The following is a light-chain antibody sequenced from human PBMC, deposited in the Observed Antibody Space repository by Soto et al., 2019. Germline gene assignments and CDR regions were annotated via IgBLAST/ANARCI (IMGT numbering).Light chain of an antibody. CDR1: SSDVGGYNY. CDR3: SSYTTSNTRQIV. CDR2: DVT. Sequence: QSALTQPASVSGSPGQSITISCTGTSSDVGGYNYVSWYQPHPGKAPKLIIYDVTSRPSGVSIRFSGSKSDNTASLTISGLQPEDEADYHCSSYTTSNTRQIVFGTGTKVTVL. J-gene: IGLJ1*01. V-gene: IGLV2-14*03.